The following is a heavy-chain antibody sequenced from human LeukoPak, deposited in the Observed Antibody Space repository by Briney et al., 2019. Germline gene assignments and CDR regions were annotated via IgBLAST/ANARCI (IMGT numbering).Heavy chain of an antibody. V-gene: IGHV3-64*01. CDR1: GFTFSSYA. J-gene: IGHJ3*02. Sequence: GGSLRLSCAASGFTFSSYAMHWVRQAPGKGLEYVSAISGNGGSTYYANSVKGRFTISRGNSKNTLYLQMGSLRAEDMAVYYCARATTVTYNGAFDIWGQGTMVTVSS. CDR2: ISGNGGST. CDR3: ARATTVTYNGAFDI. D-gene: IGHD4-17*01.